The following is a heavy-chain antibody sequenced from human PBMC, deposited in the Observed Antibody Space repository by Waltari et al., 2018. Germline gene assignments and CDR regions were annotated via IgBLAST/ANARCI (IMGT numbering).Heavy chain of an antibody. CDR3: ARVNYYGSGSYYFDY. Sequence: QVQLVQSGAEVKKPGSSVNVSCKASGGPFSSYTIRWGLQAPGQGLEWMGRIIPILGIANYAQKFQGRVTITADKSTSTAYMELSSLRSEDTAVYYCARVNYYGSGSYYFDYWGQGTLVTVSS. CDR2: IIPILGIA. J-gene: IGHJ4*02. D-gene: IGHD3-10*01. V-gene: IGHV1-69*02. CDR1: GGPFSSYT.